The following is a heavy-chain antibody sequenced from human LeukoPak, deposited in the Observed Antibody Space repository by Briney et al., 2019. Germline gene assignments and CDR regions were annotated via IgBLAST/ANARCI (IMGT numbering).Heavy chain of an antibody. J-gene: IGHJ5*02. CDR3: ARGRYSSSWSAWRVWFDP. D-gene: IGHD6-13*01. Sequence: ASVKVSCKASGYTFTSYDINWVRQATGQGLEWMGWMNPNSGNTGYAQKFQGRVTMTRNTSISTAYMELSSLRSEDTAVYYCARGRYSSSWSAWRVWFDPWGQGTLVTVSS. V-gene: IGHV1-8*01. CDR1: GYTFTSYD. CDR2: MNPNSGNT.